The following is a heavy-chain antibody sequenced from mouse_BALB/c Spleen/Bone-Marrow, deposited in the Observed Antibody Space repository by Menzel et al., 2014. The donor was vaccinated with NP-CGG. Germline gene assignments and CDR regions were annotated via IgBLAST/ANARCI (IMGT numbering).Heavy chain of an antibody. CDR2: ISCYNGAT. V-gene: IGHV1S34*01. CDR1: GYSFTGYY. J-gene: IGHJ3*01. Sequence: LVKTGASVKISCEASGYSFTGYYMHWVKQSHGKSLEWIGYISCYNGATSYNQKFKGKATFTVDTSSSTAYMQFNSLTSEDSAVYYCVKGVYGNPFAYWGQGTLVTVSA. D-gene: IGHD2-1*01. CDR3: VKGVYGNPFAY.